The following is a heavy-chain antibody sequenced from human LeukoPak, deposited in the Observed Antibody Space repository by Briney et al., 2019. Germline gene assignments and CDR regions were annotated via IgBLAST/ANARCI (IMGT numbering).Heavy chain of an antibody. V-gene: IGHV3-23*01. CDR1: GFTVSSNY. D-gene: IGHD6-19*01. J-gene: IGHJ4*02. Sequence: GGSLRLSCAASGFTVSSNYMGWVRQAPGKGLEWVSSISGSGGSTYYADSVKGRFSISRDNSKNTLYLQMNSLRAEDTAVYYCAKVSGSGWWGGENLDYWGQGTLVTVSS. CDR3: AKVSGSGWWGGENLDY. CDR2: ISGSGGST.